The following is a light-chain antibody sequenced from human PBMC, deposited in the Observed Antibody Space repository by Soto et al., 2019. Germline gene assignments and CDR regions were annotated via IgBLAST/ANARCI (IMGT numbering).Light chain of an antibody. CDR2: AAS. CDR1: QSVGSN. CDR3: QQYGASPPYT. Sequence: EIVMTQSPATLSVSPGERATLSCRASQSVGSNLAWYQQRPGQAPRLLIYAASNRATGIPDRFSGSGSGTDSTLTINRLEAEDSAVYYCQQYGASPPYTFGQGTKVDIK. J-gene: IGKJ2*01. V-gene: IGKV3-20*01.